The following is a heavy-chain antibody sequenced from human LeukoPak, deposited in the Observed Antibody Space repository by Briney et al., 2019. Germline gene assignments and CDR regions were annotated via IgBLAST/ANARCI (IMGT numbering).Heavy chain of an antibody. CDR1: GGSFSGW. D-gene: IGHD2-15*01. J-gene: IGHJ3*02. CDR3: ARHNGWAFDI. V-gene: IGHV4-34*01. Sequence: PPETLSLTCAVYGGSFSGWWSWVRQPPGKGLEWIGQIHHSGGTKYNPSLRSLDTISVDTSKRQISLKMTSVTAADTAIYYCARHNGWAFDIWGQGTVVTVS. CDR2: IHHSGGT.